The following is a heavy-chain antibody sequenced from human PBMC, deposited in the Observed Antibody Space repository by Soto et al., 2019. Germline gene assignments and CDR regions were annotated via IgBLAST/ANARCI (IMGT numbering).Heavy chain of an antibody. Sequence: GGSLRLSCAASGFTFSSYAMSWVRQAPGKGLEWVSAISGSGGSTYYADSVKGRFTISRDNSKNTLYLQMNSLRAEDTAVYYCANKGGDPDFYYYYYYMDVWGKGTTVTVSS. CDR3: ANKGGDPDFYYYYYYMDV. V-gene: IGHV3-23*01. J-gene: IGHJ6*03. D-gene: IGHD3-10*01. CDR1: GFTFSSYA. CDR2: ISGSGGST.